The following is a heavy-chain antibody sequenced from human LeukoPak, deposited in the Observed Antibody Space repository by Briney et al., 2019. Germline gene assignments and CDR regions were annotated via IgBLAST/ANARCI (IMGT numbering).Heavy chain of an antibody. CDR1: GYTFTSYG. CDR3: ARDGLSYGSGLDY. Sequence: ASVKVSCKASGYTFTSYGISWVRQAPGQGLEWMGWINPNSGGTNYAQKFQGRVTMTRDTSISTAYMELSRLRSDDTAVYYCARDGLSYGSGLDYWGQGTLVTVSS. J-gene: IGHJ4*02. V-gene: IGHV1-2*02. D-gene: IGHD3-10*01. CDR2: INPNSGGT.